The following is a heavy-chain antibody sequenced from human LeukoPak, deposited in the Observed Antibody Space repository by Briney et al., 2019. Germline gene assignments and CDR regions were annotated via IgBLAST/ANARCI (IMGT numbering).Heavy chain of an antibody. V-gene: IGHV1-24*01. CDR3: ATDQDSSGWSVGYYFDY. CDR2: FDPEDGET. D-gene: IGHD6-19*01. Sequence: ASVKVSCKVSGYTLTELSMHWVRQAPGKGLEWMGGFDPEDGETIYAQKFQGRVTMTEDTSTDTAYMELSSLGSEDTAVYYCATDQDSSGWSVGYYFDYWGQGTLVTVSS. CDR1: GYTLTELS. J-gene: IGHJ4*02.